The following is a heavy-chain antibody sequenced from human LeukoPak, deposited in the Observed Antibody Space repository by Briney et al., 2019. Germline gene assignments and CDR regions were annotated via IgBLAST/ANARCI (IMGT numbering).Heavy chain of an antibody. Sequence: GGSLRLSCAASGFTFSSYAMSWVRQAPGKGLEWVSAISGSGGSTYYADSVKGRFTISRDNSKNTLYLQMNSLRAENTAVYYCAKPGDDYGDFDYWGQGTLVTVSS. J-gene: IGHJ4*02. V-gene: IGHV3-23*01. D-gene: IGHD4-17*01. CDR2: ISGSGGST. CDR1: GFTFSSYA. CDR3: AKPGDDYGDFDY.